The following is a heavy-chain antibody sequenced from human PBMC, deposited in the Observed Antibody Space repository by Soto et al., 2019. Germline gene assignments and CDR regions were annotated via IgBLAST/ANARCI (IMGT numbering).Heavy chain of an antibody. Sequence: ASVKVSCKASGYTFNRYYMHWVRQAPGPGLEWMGWINGGTGQTKHSHRFQDRVSITRDTSASTAYMELSSLRSEDTAVYYCARGKGMEENYYYYGLDIWGQGTTVTVSS. CDR2: INGGTGQT. V-gene: IGHV1-3*01. CDR1: GYTFNRYY. D-gene: IGHD1-1*01. J-gene: IGHJ6*02. CDR3: ARGKGMEENYYYYGLDI.